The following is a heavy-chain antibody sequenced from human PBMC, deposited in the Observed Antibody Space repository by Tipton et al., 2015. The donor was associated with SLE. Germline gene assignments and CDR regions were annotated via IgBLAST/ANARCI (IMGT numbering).Heavy chain of an antibody. CDR3: AKGKSDYDFWSGCLGV. CDR2: IYSGGNT. V-gene: IGHV3-23*03. Sequence: SLRLSCAASGFTFSNYAMSWVRQAPGMGLECVSVIYSGGNTYYTDSVKGRFTISRDNSKNTVYLQMNSLRTDDTAIYYCAKGKSDYDFWSGCLGVWGQGTVVSVSS. D-gene: IGHD3-3*01. CDR1: GFTFSNYA. J-gene: IGHJ4*02.